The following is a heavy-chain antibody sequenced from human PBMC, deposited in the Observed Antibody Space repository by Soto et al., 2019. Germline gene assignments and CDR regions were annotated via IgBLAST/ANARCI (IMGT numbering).Heavy chain of an antibody. CDR2: IRSKPYGGTT. CDR1: GFTFGDYA. D-gene: IGHD3-3*01. J-gene: IGHJ6*03. Sequence: EVQLVESGGGLVQPGRSLRLSCTSSGFTFGDYALSWFRQAPGKGLEWVGFIRSKPYGGTTEYAASVKGRFSITRDDSKSNADLQMNSLKTGDTAVYYCNRGRFLEWPPYYMDVWGKGTTVTVSS. V-gene: IGHV3-49*03. CDR3: NRGRFLEWPPYYMDV.